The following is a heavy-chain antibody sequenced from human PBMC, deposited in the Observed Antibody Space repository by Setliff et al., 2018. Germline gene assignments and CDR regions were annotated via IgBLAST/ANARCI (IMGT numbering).Heavy chain of an antibody. J-gene: IGHJ3*02. Sequence: PSETLSLTCTVSGDSLSGRYWSWIRQSPGKGLERIAYVSYSGSPNYNPSLKSRVTISVDTSKNQFSLKLTSVTAADTAVYYCARDSPDQPGFNIWGQGTMVTVSS. CDR1: GDSLSGRY. CDR2: VSYSGSP. V-gene: IGHV4-59*11. CDR3: ARDSPDQPGFNI.